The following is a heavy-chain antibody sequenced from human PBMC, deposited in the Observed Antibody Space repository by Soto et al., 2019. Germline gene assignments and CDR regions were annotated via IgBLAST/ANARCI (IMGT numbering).Heavy chain of an antibody. D-gene: IGHD2-2*01. J-gene: IGHJ4*02. V-gene: IGHV1-8*01. CDR3: ARGGPAAGFDL. CDR1: GYTFTTND. Sequence: QVQLVQSGAEVKKPGASVKVSCEASGYTFTTNDIDWVRQASGQGLEWMGWMKPSTGDSGYAQDFQGRITMTRDTATSIAYMELSSLRSEDTAVYYCARGGPAAGFDLWGQGTLVTVSS. CDR2: MKPSTGDS.